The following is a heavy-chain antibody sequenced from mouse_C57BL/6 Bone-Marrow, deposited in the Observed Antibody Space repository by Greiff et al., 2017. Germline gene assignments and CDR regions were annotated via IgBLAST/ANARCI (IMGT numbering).Heavy chain of an antibody. D-gene: IGHD4-1*01. CDR2: INPYNGGT. J-gene: IGHJ1*03. CDR3: ARDWDRYWYFDV. CDR1: GYTFTDYY. Sequence: VQLKESGPVLVKPGASVKMSCKASGYTFTDYYMNWVKQSHGKSLEWIGVINPYNGGTSYNQKFKGKATLSVDKSSSTAYMELNSLTSEDSAVYYCARDWDRYWYFDVWGTGTTVTVYS. V-gene: IGHV1-19*01.